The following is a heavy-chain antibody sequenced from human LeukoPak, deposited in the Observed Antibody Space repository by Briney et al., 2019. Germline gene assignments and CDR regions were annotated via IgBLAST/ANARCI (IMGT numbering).Heavy chain of an antibody. CDR3: AKGAYSGSYYSHFDY. D-gene: IGHD1-26*01. Sequence: GRSLRLSCAASGFTFDDYAMHWVRQAPGKGLEWVSGISWNSGSIGYADSVKGRFTISRDNAKNSLYLQMNSLRAEDTAVYYCAKGAYSGSYYSHFDYWGQGTLVTVSS. CDR1: GFTFDDYA. CDR2: ISWNSGSI. V-gene: IGHV3-9*01. J-gene: IGHJ4*02.